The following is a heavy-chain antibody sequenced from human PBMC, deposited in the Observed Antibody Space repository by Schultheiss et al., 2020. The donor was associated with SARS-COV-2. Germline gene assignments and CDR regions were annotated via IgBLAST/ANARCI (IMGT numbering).Heavy chain of an antibody. Sequence: GGSLRLSCAASGFTFSSYDMHWVRQATGKGLEWVSAIGTAGDPYYPGSVKGRFTISRENAKNSLYLQMNSLRAGDTGVYYCTRGTEGGDYYYRYFDLWGRGTLVTVSS. CDR2: IGTAGDP. CDR3: TRGTEGGDYYYRYFDL. CDR1: GFTFSSYD. J-gene: IGHJ2*01. V-gene: IGHV3-13*05. D-gene: IGHD3-22*01.